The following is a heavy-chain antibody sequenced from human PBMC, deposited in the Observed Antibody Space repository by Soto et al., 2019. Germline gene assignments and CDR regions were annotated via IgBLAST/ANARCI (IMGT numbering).Heavy chain of an antibody. D-gene: IGHD3-3*01. CDR2: IIPSFGTA. V-gene: IGHV1-69*06. CDR1: GGTFSSYA. J-gene: IGHJ6*02. Sequence: QVQLVQSGAEVKEPGSSVKVSCKASGGTFSSYAISWVRQAPGQGLEWMGGIIPSFGTANYAQKFQGRVTITADKSTSTAYMELSSLRSEDTAVYYCASPTREWLPPARDYYYGMDVWGQGTTVTVSS. CDR3: ASPTREWLPPARDYYYGMDV.